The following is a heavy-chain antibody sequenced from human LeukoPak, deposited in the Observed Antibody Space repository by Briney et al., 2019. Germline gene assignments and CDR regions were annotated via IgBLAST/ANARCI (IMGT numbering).Heavy chain of an antibody. CDR2: MNPNSGNT. V-gene: IGHV1-8*02. J-gene: IGHJ4*02. Sequence: GASVKVSCKASGYTFTSYGISWVRQAPGQGLEWMGWMNPNSGNTGYAQKFQGRVTVTRNTSISTAYMELSSLRSEDTAVYYCARGFRIAAAGTIRPLYYFDYWGQGTLVTVSS. CDR1: GYTFTSYG. CDR3: ARGFRIAAAGTIRPLYYFDY. D-gene: IGHD6-13*01.